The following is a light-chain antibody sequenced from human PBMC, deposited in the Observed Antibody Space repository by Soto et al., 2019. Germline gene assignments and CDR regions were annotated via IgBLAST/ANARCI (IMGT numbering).Light chain of an antibody. CDR1: QTVSSNY. Sequence: EIILTQSPDTLSLSPGERATLSCRASQTVSSNYLAWCQQRPGQAPRLLIYCASTMAAGIPDRFSGSGSGTDLTLTFTRLEHEDSAVYFCQQYTGPHTTLGQATRLEIK. V-gene: IGKV3-20*01. CDR2: CAS. J-gene: IGKJ5*01. CDR3: QQYTGPHTT.